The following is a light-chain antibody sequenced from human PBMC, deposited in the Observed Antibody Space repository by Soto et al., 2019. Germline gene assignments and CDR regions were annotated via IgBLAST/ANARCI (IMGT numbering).Light chain of an antibody. CDR1: QAISSY. CDR2: GAS. Sequence: IQLTQSPSSLSASVGDRVTITCRASQAISSYLAWYQQKPGRAPNLLIYGASTLQSGVPSRFSGSGSGTDFTLTISSLQPEDFATYYCQQLNSYPRTFGQGTKVAIK. J-gene: IGKJ1*01. CDR3: QQLNSYPRT. V-gene: IGKV1-9*01.